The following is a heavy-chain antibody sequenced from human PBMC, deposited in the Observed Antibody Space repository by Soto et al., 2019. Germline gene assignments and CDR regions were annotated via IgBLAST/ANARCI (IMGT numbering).Heavy chain of an antibody. D-gene: IGHD3-16*02. CDR3: ENLPFVLALGFDY. Sequence: EVHLLDSGGGLVQPGGSLRLSCAASGFTFSNYVMSWVRQAPGKGLEWVSSISGSGDNTYYADSVKGRFTISRDNSNSSLFLQMNSMRAEDTDVYYCENLPFVLALGFDYWGQGTLVTVSS. CDR1: GFTFSNYV. CDR2: ISGSGDNT. J-gene: IGHJ4*02. V-gene: IGHV3-23*01.